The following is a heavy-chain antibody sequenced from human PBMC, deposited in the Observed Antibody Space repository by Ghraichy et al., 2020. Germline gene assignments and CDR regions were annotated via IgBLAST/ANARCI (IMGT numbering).Heavy chain of an antibody. CDR1: GFTFSSYS. V-gene: IGHV3-48*02. J-gene: IGHJ3*02. D-gene: IGHD6-13*01. CDR2: ISSSSSTI. Sequence: GGSLRLSCAASGFTFSSYSMNWVRQAPGKGLEWVSYISSSSSTIYYADSVKGRFTISRDNAKNSLYLQMNSLRDEDTAVYYCARDGDSSSWYKAFDIWGQGTMVTVSS. CDR3: ARDGDSSSWYKAFDI.